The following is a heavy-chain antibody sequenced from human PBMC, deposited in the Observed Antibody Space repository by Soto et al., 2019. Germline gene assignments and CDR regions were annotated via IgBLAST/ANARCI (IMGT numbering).Heavy chain of an antibody. Sequence: PGGSLRLSCAASGFTVSSNYMSWVRQAPGKGLEWVSVIYSGGSAYYADSVKGRFTISRDNSKNTLYLQMNSLRAEDTAVYYCAMEYCSSTSCYRDYWGQGTLVTVSS. V-gene: IGHV3-53*01. D-gene: IGHD2-2*02. CDR2: IYSGGSA. J-gene: IGHJ4*02. CDR3: AMEYCSSTSCYRDY. CDR1: GFTVSSNY.